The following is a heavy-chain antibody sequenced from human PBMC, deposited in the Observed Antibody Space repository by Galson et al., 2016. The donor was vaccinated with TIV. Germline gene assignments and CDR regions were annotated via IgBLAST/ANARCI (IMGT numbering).Heavy chain of an antibody. D-gene: IGHD2/OR15-2a*01. Sequence: SLRLSCAASGFTFRNFGMHWVRQAPGKGLEWVAFIRYDGTEKYFEDSVKGRFTISRDNSKNTLYLQMNNLRATDTAVFYCAQHGYDNSVVRPFNYFLDVWGKGTTVIVSS. V-gene: IGHV3-30*02. CDR3: AQHGYDNSVVRPFNYFLDV. CDR2: IRYDGTEK. CDR1: GFTFRNFG. J-gene: IGHJ6*04.